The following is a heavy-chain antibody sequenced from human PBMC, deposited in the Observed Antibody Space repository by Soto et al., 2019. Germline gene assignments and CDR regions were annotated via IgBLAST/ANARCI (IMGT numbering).Heavy chain of an antibody. CDR2: IYPDDSDT. D-gene: IGHD3-10*01. J-gene: IGHJ6*02. V-gene: IGHV5-51*01. CDR1: GFQFSTYW. Sequence: EVQLVQSGAEVKKPGESLKISCKSSGFQFSTYWIAWVRQMPGKGLEWMGTIYPDDSDTKYSPSLQGQVTISADKGVSTAYLQLSSLKVSDTATYYCARQDGSGRKYYYYGMDVWGQGTTVTVSS. CDR3: ARQDGSGRKYYYYGMDV.